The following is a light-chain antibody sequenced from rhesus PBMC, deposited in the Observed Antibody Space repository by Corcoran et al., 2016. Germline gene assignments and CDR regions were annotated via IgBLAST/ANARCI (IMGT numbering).Light chain of an antibody. CDR1: QNIYSN. J-gene: IGKJ4*01. V-gene: IGKV1S12*01. CDR2: AAS. Sequence: DIQMTQSPSALSASVGDRVTISCRASQNIYSNLAWYQQKPGKAPKLLIYAASSLQTGIPSLFSGSGPGTYVTLNISSLQPEDSAAYYCQHYYDNPLTFGGGTKVEIK. CDR3: QHYYDNPLT.